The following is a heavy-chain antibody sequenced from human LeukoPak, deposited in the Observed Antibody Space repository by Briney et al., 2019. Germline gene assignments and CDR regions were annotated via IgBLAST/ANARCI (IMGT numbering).Heavy chain of an antibody. CDR1: GGSISSSSYY. CDR2: IYYSGST. V-gene: IGHV4-39*07. Sequence: SETLSLTCTVSGGSISSSSYYWGWIRQPPGKGLEWIGSIYYSGSTYYNPSLKSRVTISVDTSKNQFSLKLSSVTAADTAVYYCARSEYYYDSSGYYFGYFDYWGQGTLVTVSS. CDR3: ARSEYYYDSSGYYFGYFDY. J-gene: IGHJ4*02. D-gene: IGHD3-22*01.